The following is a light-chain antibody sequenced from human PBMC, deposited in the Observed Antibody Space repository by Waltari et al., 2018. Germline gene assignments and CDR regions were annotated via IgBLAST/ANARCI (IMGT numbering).Light chain of an antibody. J-gene: IGKJ1*01. Sequence: ELVLTLSPVPLSLSPGETATPSCRASRRVGANFLAWYHQRPGQSPRLLIYGASTRDGGIPDRFNGGGSGTDFTLIINRLEPEDLGQYFCHQYEQTPWTFGQGTTVE. CDR1: RRVGANF. V-gene: IGKV3-20*01. CDR2: GAS. CDR3: HQYEQTPWT.